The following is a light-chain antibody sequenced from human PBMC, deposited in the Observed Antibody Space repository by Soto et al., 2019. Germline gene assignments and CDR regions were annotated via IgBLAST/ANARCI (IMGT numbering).Light chain of an antibody. V-gene: IGKV3-15*01. CDR1: QSVSSN. CDR3: QQYNSYSPT. J-gene: IGKJ1*01. CDR2: GAS. Sequence: EIVMTQSPANLSVSPGERATLSCRASQSVSSNLAWYQQKPGQGPRLLIYGASTRATSIPARFSGSGSGTEFTLTINSLQSEDFAVYYCQQYNSYSPTFGQGTKVEIK.